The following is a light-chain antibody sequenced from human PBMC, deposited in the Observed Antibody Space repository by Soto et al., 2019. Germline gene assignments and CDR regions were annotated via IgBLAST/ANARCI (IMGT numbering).Light chain of an antibody. CDR2: DTS. CDR3: QQYNNWPPVT. V-gene: IGKV3-15*01. J-gene: IGKJ1*01. CDR1: QSVSSN. Sequence: EIVLTQSPASRSCSPVEVASGCGRASQSVSSNLAWYQQKPGQAPRLLIYDTSTRATGIPARFSGSGSGTEFTLTISSLQSEDFAVYYCQQYNNWPPVTFGPGTKVDIK.